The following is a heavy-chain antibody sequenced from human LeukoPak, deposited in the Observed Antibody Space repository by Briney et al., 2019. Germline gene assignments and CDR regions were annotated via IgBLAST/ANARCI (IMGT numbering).Heavy chain of an antibody. Sequence: ASVKVSCKASGYTFTSYYMHWVRQAPGQGLEWMGIINPSGGSTSYAQKFQGRVTMTRDTSTSTVYMELSSLRSEDTAVYYCARDAPVYCSGGSCYIYWGQGTLVTVSS. CDR1: GYTFTSYY. CDR2: INPSGGST. J-gene: IGHJ4*02. CDR3: ARDAPVYCSGGSCYIY. V-gene: IGHV1-46*01. D-gene: IGHD2-15*01.